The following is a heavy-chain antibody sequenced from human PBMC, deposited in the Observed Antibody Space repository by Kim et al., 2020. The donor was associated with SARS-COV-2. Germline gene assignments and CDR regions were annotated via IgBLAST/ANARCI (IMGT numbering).Heavy chain of an antibody. CDR1: GFTFSSYE. D-gene: IGHD1-1*01. CDR3: ARDLGGYSYYYYYGMDV. CDR2: ISSSGSTI. J-gene: IGHJ6*02. Sequence: GGSLRLSCAASGFTFSSYEMNWVRQAPGKGLEWVSYISSSGSTIYYADSVKGRFTISRDNAKNSLYLQMNSLRAEDTAVYYCARDLGGYSYYYYYGMDVWGQGTTVTVSS. V-gene: IGHV3-48*03.